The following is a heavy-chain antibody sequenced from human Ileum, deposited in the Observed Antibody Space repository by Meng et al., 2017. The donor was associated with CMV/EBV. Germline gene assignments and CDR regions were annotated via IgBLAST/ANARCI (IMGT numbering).Heavy chain of an antibody. CDR3: AREGGGWYFDS. CDR1: GYSLSTGDYY. D-gene: IGHD6-19*01. Sequence: QVHLQRSGPVLLNPSQTLSLTCTVSGYSLSTGDYYWSWIRQPPGKGPEWIGYIYYSGSTLYNPSLKSPVTISLDKSKNQFSLRLRSVTAADTAVYFCAREGGGWYFDSWGQGTLVTVSS. CDR2: IYYSGST. V-gene: IGHV4-30-4*01. J-gene: IGHJ4*02.